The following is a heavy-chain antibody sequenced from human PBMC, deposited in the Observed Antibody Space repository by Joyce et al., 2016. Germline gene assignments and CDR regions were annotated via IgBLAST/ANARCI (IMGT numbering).Heavy chain of an antibody. Sequence: EVQLVESGGGLVKPGGSLRLSCAASGFRFSSYSMSWVRQAPGKGLVWVASLSSSRSYIKDTDSGKGRFTIARDNAKNSLYLQMNSLRVEDTAVYYCARSSYTNGIFDYWGQGTLVTVSS. CDR1: GFRFSSYS. CDR2: LSSSRSYI. J-gene: IGHJ4*02. V-gene: IGHV3-21*01. D-gene: IGHD2-8*01. CDR3: ARSSYTNGIFDY.